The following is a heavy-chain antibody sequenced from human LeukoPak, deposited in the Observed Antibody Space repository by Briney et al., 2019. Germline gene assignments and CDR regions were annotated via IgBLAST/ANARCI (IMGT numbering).Heavy chain of an antibody. D-gene: IGHD3-16*02. Sequence: PSETLSLTCTVSGGSISSSSYYWGWIRQPPGKGLEWLGSIYYSGSTYYNPSLKSRVTISVDTSKNQFSLKLSSVTAADTAVYYCASEFWGSYRWVPFDYWGQGTLVTVSS. J-gene: IGHJ4*02. CDR2: IYYSGST. V-gene: IGHV4-39*07. CDR1: GGSISSSSYY. CDR3: ASEFWGSYRWVPFDY.